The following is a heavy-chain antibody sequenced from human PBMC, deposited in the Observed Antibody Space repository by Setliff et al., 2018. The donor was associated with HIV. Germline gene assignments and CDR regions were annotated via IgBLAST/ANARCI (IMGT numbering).Heavy chain of an antibody. CDR1: GYTYTGSR. D-gene: IGHD3-22*01. J-gene: IGHJ6*03. Sequence: ASVKVSCKTSGYTYTGSRITWVRQAPGQGLEWMGWIDSFKGNTKYAQKFQGKVTMITDTSTNTAYMELKSLRSDDTAVYYCARYRDSSDPGFYYMDVRGKGTTVTVSS. V-gene: IGHV1-18*01. CDR3: ARYRDSSDPGFYYMDV. CDR2: IDSFKGNT.